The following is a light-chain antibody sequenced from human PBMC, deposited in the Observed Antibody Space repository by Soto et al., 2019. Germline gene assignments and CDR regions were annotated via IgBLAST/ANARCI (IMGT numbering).Light chain of an antibody. Sequence: DIQMTQSPSTLSGSVGDRVTITCRASQTISAWLAWYQQKPGKAPKLLIYDASNLESGVPSRFSGSGSGTEFALTISNLQPDDFATYYCQQYENYRTFGQGTKVDIK. CDR1: QTISAW. V-gene: IGKV1-5*01. CDR3: QQYENYRT. CDR2: DAS. J-gene: IGKJ1*01.